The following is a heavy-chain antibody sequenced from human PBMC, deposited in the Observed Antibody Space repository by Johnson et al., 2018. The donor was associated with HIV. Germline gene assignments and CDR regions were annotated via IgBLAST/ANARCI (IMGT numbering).Heavy chain of an antibody. V-gene: IGHV3-23*04. CDR2: ISGRGGST. D-gene: IGHD4-23*01. CDR1: GFTFSSYA. J-gene: IGHJ3*02. CDR3: SKDQTDYGGNSVKKDAFDI. Sequence: VQLVESGGGLVQPGGSLRLSCAASGFTFSSYAMSWVRQAPGKGLEWVSAISGRGGSTYYADAVKGRFTITSDNSKNTLYLQMTRLRAEDTAVYYCSKDQTDYGGNSVKKDAFDIWGQGTMVTVSS.